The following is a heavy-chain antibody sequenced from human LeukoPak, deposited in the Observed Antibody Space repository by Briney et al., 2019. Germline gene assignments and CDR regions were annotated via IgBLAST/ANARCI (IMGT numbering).Heavy chain of an antibody. CDR3: ARERLAARPGHFDY. CDR2: IYYSGNT. V-gene: IGHV4-59*01. J-gene: IGHJ4*02. Sequence: PSETLSLTCNVSGGPMNTYYWNWIRQPPGKGLEWIGFIYYSGNTKYNPSLSSRVTISIDTSRDHFSLRLSSVTPADTAKYYCARERLAARPGHFDYWGQGTLVAVSS. D-gene: IGHD6-6*01. CDR1: GGPMNTYY.